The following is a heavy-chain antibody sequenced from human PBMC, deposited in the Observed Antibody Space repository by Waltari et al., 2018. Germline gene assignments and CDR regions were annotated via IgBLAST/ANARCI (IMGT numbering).Heavy chain of an antibody. D-gene: IGHD5-12*01. CDR2: IRSKADGGTR. Sequence: EVQLVESGGGLVKPGGSLRLSCAASGFSFSDAWMSWVRLAPGTGLGGVGRIRSKADGGTRDCAAPVKGRFTISRDDSKTTLYMRLNSLKDEDTAVYYCTTDRRRGYDPQFDYWGQGTLVTVSS. CDR1: GFSFSDAW. CDR3: TTDRRRGYDPQFDY. V-gene: IGHV3-15*01. J-gene: IGHJ4*02.